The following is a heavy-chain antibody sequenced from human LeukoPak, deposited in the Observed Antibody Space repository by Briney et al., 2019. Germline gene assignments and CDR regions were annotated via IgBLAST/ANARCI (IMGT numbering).Heavy chain of an antibody. Sequence: ASVKVSCKASGGTFSSYAISWVRQAPGQGLEWMGGIIPIFGTANYAQKFQGRVTITTDESTSTAYMELSSLRSEDTAVYYCARVPIAAAGRAYNWFDPWGQGTLVTVSS. V-gene: IGHV1-69*05. CDR1: GGTFSSYA. J-gene: IGHJ5*02. CDR2: IIPIFGTA. D-gene: IGHD6-13*01. CDR3: ARVPIAAAGRAYNWFDP.